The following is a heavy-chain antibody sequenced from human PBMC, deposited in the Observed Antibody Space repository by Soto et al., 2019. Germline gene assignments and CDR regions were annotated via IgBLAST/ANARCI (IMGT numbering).Heavy chain of an antibody. CDR2: IWYDGSNK. J-gene: IGHJ3*02. V-gene: IGHV3-33*01. CDR3: ARDHRYYDFWSGYYEVYAFDI. D-gene: IGHD3-3*01. CDR1: GFTFSSYG. Sequence: GGSLRFSCAASGFTFSSYGMHWVRQAPGKGLEWVAVIWYDGSNKYCADSVKGRFTISRDNSKNTLYLQMNSLRAEDTAVYYCARDHRYYDFWSGYYEVYAFDIWGQGTMVTVSS.